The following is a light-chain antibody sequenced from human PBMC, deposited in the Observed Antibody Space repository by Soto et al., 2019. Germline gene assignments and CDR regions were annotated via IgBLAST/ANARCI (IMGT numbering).Light chain of an antibody. CDR2: DVS. Sequence: QSVLTQPASVSGSPGQSIAISCTGTSSDVGAYNYVSWYQQHPGKAPKLMIYDVSNRPSGVSNRFSGSKSDNTASLTISGLQAEDEADYYCSSCTSSSTYVFGSGTKLTVL. CDR1: SSDVGAYNY. CDR3: SSCTSSSTYV. V-gene: IGLV2-14*01. J-gene: IGLJ1*01.